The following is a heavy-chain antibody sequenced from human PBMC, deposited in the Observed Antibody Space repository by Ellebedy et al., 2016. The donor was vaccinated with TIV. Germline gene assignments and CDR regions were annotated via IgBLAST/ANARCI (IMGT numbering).Heavy chain of an antibody. CDR1: GFTFSSYG. CDR2: IPYDESDK. J-gene: IGHJ6*02. Sequence: GGSLRLXXAASGFTFSSYGMHWVRQAPGKGLEWVAVIPYDESDKYYADSVKGRFTISRDNSKNTLYLQMNSLRAEDTAVYYCAKARAAAYYYYCGMDVWGQGTTVTVSS. CDR3: AKARAAAYYYYCGMDV. V-gene: IGHV3-30*18. D-gene: IGHD2-2*01.